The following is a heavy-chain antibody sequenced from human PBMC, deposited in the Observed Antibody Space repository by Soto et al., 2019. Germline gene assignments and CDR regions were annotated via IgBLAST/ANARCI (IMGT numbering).Heavy chain of an antibody. V-gene: IGHV1-2*02. Sequence: GASVKVSCKASGYTFTTYYIHWVRQAPGQGPEWMEWINPNTGGTHYSQGFQGRVTMTRDTSISTAYMELSSLGSDDTAVYFCAKTSMRGGYLAYDLDYWGQGTQVTVSS. CDR2: INPNTGGT. CDR1: GYTFTTYY. J-gene: IGHJ4*02. D-gene: IGHD5-12*01. CDR3: AKTSMRGGYLAYDLDY.